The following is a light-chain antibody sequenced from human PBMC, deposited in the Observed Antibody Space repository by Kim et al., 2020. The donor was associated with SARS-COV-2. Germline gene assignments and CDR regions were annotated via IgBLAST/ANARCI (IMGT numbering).Light chain of an antibody. CDR3: QAWDSNAGV. Sequence: VSPGQAATITCSGHKLGEKHVSWYQQKPGQSPVLVIYQDNKRPSGIPERFSGSNSGNTATLTVSGTRVMDEADYYCQAWDSNAGVFGGGTKLTVL. CDR2: QDN. J-gene: IGLJ3*02. V-gene: IGLV3-1*01. CDR1: KLGEKH.